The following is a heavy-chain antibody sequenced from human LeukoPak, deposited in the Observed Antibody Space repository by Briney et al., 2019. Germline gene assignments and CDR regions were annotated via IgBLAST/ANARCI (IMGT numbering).Heavy chain of an antibody. CDR3: ARGRVDCSSTSCYRSAPYYYYGMDV. D-gene: IGHD2-2*02. V-gene: IGHV4-30-2*01. Sequence: PSETLSLTCAVSGGSISSGGYSWSWIRQPPGKGLEWIGYIYHSGSTYYNPSLKSRVTISVDRSKNQFSLKLSSVTAADTAVYYCARGRVDCSSTSCYRSAPYYYYGMDVWGQGTTVTVSS. CDR2: IYHSGST. J-gene: IGHJ6*02. CDR1: GGSISSGGYS.